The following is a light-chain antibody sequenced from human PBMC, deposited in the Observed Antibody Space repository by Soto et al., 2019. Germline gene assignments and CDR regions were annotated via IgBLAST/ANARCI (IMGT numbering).Light chain of an antibody. J-gene: IGLJ3*02. Sequence: QSALTQPASVSGSPGQSITISCTGTSSDVGGYNYVSWYQQNPGKAPKLMIYEVSNRPSGVSNRFSGSKSGNTVSLTISGLQAEDEADYYCSSYTSRSTWVFGGGTKLTVL. CDR2: EVS. CDR3: SSYTSRSTWV. CDR1: SSDVGGYNY. V-gene: IGLV2-14*01.